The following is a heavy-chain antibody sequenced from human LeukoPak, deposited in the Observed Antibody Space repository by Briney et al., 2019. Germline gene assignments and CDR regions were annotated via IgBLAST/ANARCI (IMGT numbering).Heavy chain of an antibody. CDR2: INHSGST. CDR1: GGSFSGYY. CDR3: ARKYCSGGSCYSGFDY. J-gene: IGHJ4*02. Sequence: PSETLSLTCAVYGGSFSGYYWSWIRQPPGKGLEWIGEINHSGSTNYNPSLKSRVTISVDTSKNQFSLNLSSVTAADTAVYYCARKYCSGGSCYSGFDYWGQGTLVTVSS. D-gene: IGHD2-15*01. V-gene: IGHV4-34*01.